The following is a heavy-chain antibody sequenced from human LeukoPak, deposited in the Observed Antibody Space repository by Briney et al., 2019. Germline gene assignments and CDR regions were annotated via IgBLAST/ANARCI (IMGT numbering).Heavy chain of an antibody. V-gene: IGHV1-8*01. Sequence: GASVKVSCKASGYTFTSYDINWVRQATGQGLEWMGWMNPNSGNTGYAQKFQGRVTMTRNTSISTAYMELSSPRSEDTAVYYCASSSGYCSSTSCGNYYYYMDVWGKGTTVTVSS. CDR3: ASSSGYCSSTSCGNYYYYMDV. J-gene: IGHJ6*03. D-gene: IGHD2-2*03. CDR1: GYTFTSYD. CDR2: MNPNSGNT.